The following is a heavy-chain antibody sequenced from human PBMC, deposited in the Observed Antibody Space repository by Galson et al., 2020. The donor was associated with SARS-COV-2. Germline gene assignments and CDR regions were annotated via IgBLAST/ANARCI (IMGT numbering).Heavy chain of an antibody. CDR3: AYGVVAGTGY. Sequence: YTSGSTNYNPSLQSRVTISIDTSKNQFSLELTSVTAADTAVYFCAYGVVAGTGYWGQGILVTVSS. CDR2: YTSGST. V-gene: IGHV4-4*09. J-gene: IGHJ4*02. D-gene: IGHD6-19*01.